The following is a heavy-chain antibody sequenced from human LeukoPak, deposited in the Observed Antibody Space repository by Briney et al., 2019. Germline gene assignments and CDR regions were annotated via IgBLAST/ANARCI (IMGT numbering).Heavy chain of an antibody. CDR3: ARDPGPYSSSWYYYYGMDV. D-gene: IGHD6-13*01. CDR1: GYTFTSYG. V-gene: IGHV1-18*01. Sequence: ASVKVSCKASGYTFTSYGISWVRQAPGQGLEWMGWISAYNGNTNYAQKLQGRVTMTTDTSTSTAYMELRSLRSDDTAVYYCARDPGPYSSSWYYYYGMDVWGQGTTVTVSS. J-gene: IGHJ6*02. CDR2: ISAYNGNT.